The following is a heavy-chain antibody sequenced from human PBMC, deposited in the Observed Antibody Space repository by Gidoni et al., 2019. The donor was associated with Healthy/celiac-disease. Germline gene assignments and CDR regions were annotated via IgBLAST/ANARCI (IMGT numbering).Heavy chain of an antibody. CDR2: IYYSGST. V-gene: IGHV4-59*01. Sequence: QVQLQESGPGLVKTAEALSLPCTVTGGAISSYYWSWIRQPPGKGLVWIGYIYYSGSTNYHPTLKIRFTIAVDTSKLQFSLKLISVTAAATAVYSCATDLSSGWYPFDPWGQGTLVTVSS. CDR3: ATDLSSGWYPFDP. CDR1: GGAISSYY. D-gene: IGHD6-19*01. J-gene: IGHJ5*02.